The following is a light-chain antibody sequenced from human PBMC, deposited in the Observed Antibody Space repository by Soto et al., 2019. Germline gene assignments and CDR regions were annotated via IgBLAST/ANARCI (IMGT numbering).Light chain of an antibody. V-gene: IGKV3-20*01. J-gene: IGKJ4*01. CDR2: DAS. Sequence: EIVLTQSPGTLSLSPGERATLSGRASQSVANNYLAWYQQKPGQAPRFLMYDASSRATGIPDRFSGSGSGTDFTLTISRLEPEDFAVYYCEQYGSTPLTFGGGTKVEIK. CDR1: QSVANNY. CDR3: EQYGSTPLT.